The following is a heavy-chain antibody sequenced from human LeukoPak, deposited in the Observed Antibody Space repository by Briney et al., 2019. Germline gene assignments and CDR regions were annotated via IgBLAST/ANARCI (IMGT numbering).Heavy chain of an antibody. D-gene: IGHD5-18*01. J-gene: IGHJ4*02. V-gene: IGHV3-23*01. CDR2: IRDSGGNT. Sequence: GGSLRLYCAASGFTFSSYAMSWVRQAPGQGLEWVSAIRDSGGNTHYADSVKGRFTISRDNSKNTLYLQMNGLRAEGRVVYYWAKDSHPGYSYGFDYWGEGTLVTVSS. CDR3: AKDSHPGYSYGFDY. CDR1: GFTFSSYA.